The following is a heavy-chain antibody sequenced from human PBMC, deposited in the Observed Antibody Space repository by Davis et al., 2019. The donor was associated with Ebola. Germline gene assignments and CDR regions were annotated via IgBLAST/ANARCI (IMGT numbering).Heavy chain of an antibody. CDR1: GFTFSSYS. D-gene: IGHD3/OR15-3a*01. V-gene: IGHV3-23*01. J-gene: IGHJ5*02. CDR3: AGGVLVWTRSWRNWFDP. Sequence: GESLKISCAASGFTFSSYSMSWVRQAPGKGLEWVSTISGSGGSTYYADSVKGRFTISRDNSKNTLYLQMNSLRAEDTAVYYCAGGVLVWTRSWRNWFDPWGQGTLVTVSS. CDR2: ISGSGGST.